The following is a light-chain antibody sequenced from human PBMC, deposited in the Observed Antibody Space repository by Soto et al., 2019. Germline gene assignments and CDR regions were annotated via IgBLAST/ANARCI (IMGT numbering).Light chain of an antibody. J-gene: IGKJ1*01. Sequence: EIVTTQSPATLSVSPGERATLSCRASQSISSNLAWYQQKPGQAPRLLMFRTSSRATGFPARFSGSGSGTDFTLTISRLEPEDFAVYYGQQYGSSTRTFGQGTKVEIK. V-gene: IGKV3-20*01. CDR3: QQYGSSTRT. CDR1: QSISSN. CDR2: RTS.